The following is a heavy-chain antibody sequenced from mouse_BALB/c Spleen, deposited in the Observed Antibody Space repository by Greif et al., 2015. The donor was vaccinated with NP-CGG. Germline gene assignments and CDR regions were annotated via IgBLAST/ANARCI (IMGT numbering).Heavy chain of an antibody. CDR2: IDPSDSYT. CDR1: GYTFASYW. Sequence: VQLQQSGAELVRPGASVKLSCKASGYTFASYWMHWVKQRPGQGLEWIREIDPSDSYTNYNQKFKGKATLTVDKSSSTAYMQLSSLTSEDSAVYYCARGGYYTFFDYWGQGTTLTVSS. CDR3: ARGGYYTFFDY. D-gene: IGHD2-12*01. J-gene: IGHJ2*01. V-gene: IGHV1-69*02.